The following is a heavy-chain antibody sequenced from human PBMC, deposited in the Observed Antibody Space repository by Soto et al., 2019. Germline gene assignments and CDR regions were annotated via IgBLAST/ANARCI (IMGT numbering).Heavy chain of an antibody. CDR1: GGSISSGDYY. J-gene: IGHJ6*02. CDR3: ARAIVMDDYYFYVMEV. V-gene: IGHV4-30-4*01. Sequence: PSETLSLTCTVSGGSISSGDYYWSWIRQPPGKGLEWIGYIYYSGSTYYNPSLKSRVTISVDTSKNQLSLKLSSVTAADTAVYYCARAIVMDDYYFYVMEVWGPGTTVTVSS. CDR2: IYYSGST. D-gene: IGHD3-16*01.